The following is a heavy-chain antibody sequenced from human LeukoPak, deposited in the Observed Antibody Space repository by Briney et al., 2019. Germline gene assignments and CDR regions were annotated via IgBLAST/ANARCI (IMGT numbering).Heavy chain of an antibody. V-gene: IGHV1-8*01. CDR2: MNPNSGNT. CDR1: GYTFTSYD. J-gene: IGHJ6*03. D-gene: IGHD1-20*01. Sequence: ASVKVSCKASGYTFTSYDINWVRQATGQGLEWMGWMNPNSGNTGYAQKFQGRVTMTRNISISTAYMELSSLRSEDTAVYYCARALTPYNWNPLSYYYYMDVWGKGTTVTVSS. CDR3: ARALTPYNWNPLSYYYYMDV.